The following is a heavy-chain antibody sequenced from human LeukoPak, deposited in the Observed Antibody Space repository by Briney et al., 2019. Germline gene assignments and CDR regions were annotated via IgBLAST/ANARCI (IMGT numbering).Heavy chain of an antibody. CDR3: ARGYCSGGSRYSVENWFDP. J-gene: IGHJ5*02. CDR2: NHPNSGGS. CDR1: GYTYTGYY. V-gene: IGHV1-2*06. Sequence: GASVKVSCKAAGYTYTGYYMFWLGQAPGQGRAWMGRNHPNSGGSNYAQKFQNGVTMTRDTYISTAYMQMRRQRFDDTAVYYCARGYCSGGSRYSVENWFDPWGQGTLVTVSS. D-gene: IGHD2-15*01.